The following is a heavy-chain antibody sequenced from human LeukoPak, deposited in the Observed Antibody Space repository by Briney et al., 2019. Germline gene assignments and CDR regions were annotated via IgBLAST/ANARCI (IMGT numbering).Heavy chain of an antibody. Sequence: ASVKVSCKASGGTFSSYAISWVRQAPGQGLEWMGGIIPIFGTANYAQKFQGRVTITADESTSTAYMELSSLRSEDTAVYYCARSEHIVVVTAILSFGYWGQGTLVTVSS. CDR2: IIPIFGTA. CDR3: ARSEHIVVVTAILSFGY. CDR1: GGTFSSYA. V-gene: IGHV1-69*13. J-gene: IGHJ4*02. D-gene: IGHD2-21*02.